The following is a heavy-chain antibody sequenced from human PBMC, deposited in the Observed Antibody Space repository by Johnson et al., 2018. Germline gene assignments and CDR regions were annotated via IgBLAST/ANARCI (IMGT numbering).Heavy chain of an antibody. CDR1: GFPFSSYG. D-gene: IGHD4-23*01. J-gene: IGHJ6*03. Sequence: QVQLVESGGGVVQPGWSLRLSCAASGFPFSSYGMHWVRQAPGKGLEGVAVISYEGSNKYSAESGKGRCLISRANAKNTLYLKMNSLSAEDTAVDYCEKATKTTVVTPKTPYYYYYYMDVWGKGTTFTVS. CDR2: ISYEGSNK. V-gene: IGHV3-30*18. CDR3: EKATKTTVVTPKTPYYYYYYMDV.